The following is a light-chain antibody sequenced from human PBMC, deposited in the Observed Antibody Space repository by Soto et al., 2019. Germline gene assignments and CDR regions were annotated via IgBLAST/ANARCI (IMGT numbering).Light chain of an antibody. CDR1: QDITLY. V-gene: IGKV1-33*01. CDR3: QQYDSRPNT. CDR2: DVS. J-gene: IGKJ2*01. Sequence: DIQMTQCPSSLSASVGYRVTITCHSIQDITLYLNWYQHKAGKAPNLLIHDVSTLETGVPARFSGRGSGTIFTLTIINLQPEDVATYYCQQYDSRPNTFGQGTKVDIK.